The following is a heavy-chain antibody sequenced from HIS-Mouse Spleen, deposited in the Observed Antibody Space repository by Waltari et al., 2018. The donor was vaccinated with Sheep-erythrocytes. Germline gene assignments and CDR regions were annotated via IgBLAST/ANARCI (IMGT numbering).Heavy chain of an antibody. CDR1: GFTFSSYS. J-gene: IGHJ4*02. CDR3: ARDRAAMFDY. CDR2: ISSSSSYI. Sequence: EVQLVESGGGLVKPGGSLRLSCAASGFTFSSYSMNWVRQAPGKGLEWVSSISSSSSYIYYADSVKGRFTISRDNSKNSLYLQMNSLRAEDTAVYYCARDRAAMFDYWGQGTLVTVSS. V-gene: IGHV3-21*01. D-gene: IGHD3-10*01.